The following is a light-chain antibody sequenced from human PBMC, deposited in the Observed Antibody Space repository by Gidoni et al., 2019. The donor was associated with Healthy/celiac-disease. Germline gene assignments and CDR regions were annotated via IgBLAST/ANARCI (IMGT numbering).Light chain of an antibody. CDR1: QSISSY. V-gene: IGKV1-39*01. Sequence: DIQTTQSPSSLSASVGDRVTITCRASQSISSYLNWYQQKPGKAPKLLIYAASSLQIGVPSRFCGSGSGTDFTLTISSLQPEDFATYYCQQSYSTPHTFGQGTKLEIK. CDR3: QQSYSTPHT. CDR2: AAS. J-gene: IGKJ2*01.